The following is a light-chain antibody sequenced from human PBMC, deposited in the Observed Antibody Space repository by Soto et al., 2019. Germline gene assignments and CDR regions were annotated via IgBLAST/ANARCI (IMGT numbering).Light chain of an antibody. J-gene: IGKJ4*01. CDR2: GAS. Sequence: EIVLTQSPANLSLSPGERATLSCRASQSVSLHLAWYQQKPGQAPRPLIYGASTRATGIPARFSGSGSGTDFTLTISSLQSEDFAVYYCHLYNNWPPFFGGGTKVDIK. CDR3: HLYNNWPPF. V-gene: IGKV3-15*01. CDR1: QSVSLH.